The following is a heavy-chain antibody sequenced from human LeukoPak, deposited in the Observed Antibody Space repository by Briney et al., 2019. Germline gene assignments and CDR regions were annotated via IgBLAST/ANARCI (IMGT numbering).Heavy chain of an antibody. CDR2: ISYDGSNK. V-gene: IGHV3-30-3*01. CDR3: ARGLGGIVVVITPLGY. J-gene: IGHJ4*02. CDR1: GFTFSSYA. D-gene: IGHD3-22*01. Sequence: GGSLRLSCAASGFTFSSYAMHWVRQAPGKGLEWVAVISYDGSNKYYADSVKGRFTISRDNSKNTLYLQMNSLRAEDTAVYYCARGLGGIVVVITPLGYWGQGTLVTVSS.